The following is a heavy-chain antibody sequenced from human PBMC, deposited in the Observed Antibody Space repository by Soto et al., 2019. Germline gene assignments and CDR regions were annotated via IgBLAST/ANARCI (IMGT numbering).Heavy chain of an antibody. CDR1: GGSISSSSYY. Sequence: SETLSLTCTVSGGSISSSSYYWGWIRQPPGKGLEWIGSIYYSGSTNYNPSLKSRVTISVDTSKNQFSLKLSSVTAADTAVYYCARTHGYSSGWVQFDYWGQGTLVTVSS. V-gene: IGHV4-39*07. CDR2: IYYSGST. J-gene: IGHJ4*02. D-gene: IGHD6-19*01. CDR3: ARTHGYSSGWVQFDY.